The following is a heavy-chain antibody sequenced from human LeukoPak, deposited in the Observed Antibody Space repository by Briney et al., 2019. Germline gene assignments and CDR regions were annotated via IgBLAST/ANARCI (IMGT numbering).Heavy chain of an antibody. D-gene: IGHD6-6*01. J-gene: IGHJ4*02. CDR3: ARIEYSSSYHFDY. CDR1: GYTFTSYD. V-gene: IGHV1-8*01. Sequence: ASVKVSCKASGYTFTSYDINWVRQATGQGLEWMGWMNPNSGNTGYAQKFQGRVTMTRNTSISTAYMELSRLRSDDTAVYYCARIEYSSSYHFDYWGQGTLVTVSS. CDR2: MNPNSGNT.